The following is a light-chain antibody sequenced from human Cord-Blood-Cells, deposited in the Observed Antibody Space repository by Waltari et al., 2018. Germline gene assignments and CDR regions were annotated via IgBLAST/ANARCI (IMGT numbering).Light chain of an antibody. V-gene: IGLV2-14*03. CDR1: SSDVGGYNY. CDR2: DVS. Sequence: QSTLTQPASVSGSPGQSITISCTGTSSDVGGYNYVSWYQQHPGKAPKLMMYDVSNRPSGVSNRCSGSKSGNTASLTSSGLQAEDEADYYCSSYTSSSTYVFGTGTKVTVL. J-gene: IGLJ1*01. CDR3: SSYTSSSTYV.